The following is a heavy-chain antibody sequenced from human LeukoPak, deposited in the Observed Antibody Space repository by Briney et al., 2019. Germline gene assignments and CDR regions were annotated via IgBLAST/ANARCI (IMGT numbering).Heavy chain of an antibody. Sequence: GESLKISCKGSGYSFTTYWIGWVRQMPGKGLEWMGTIYPGDSDTRYSPSFQGQVTISVDKSISTAYLQWSSLKASDTAMYYCARARYCSGGSCYAEYWGQGTLVTVSS. V-gene: IGHV5-51*01. CDR2: IYPGDSDT. D-gene: IGHD2-15*01. CDR1: GYSFTTYW. CDR3: ARARYCSGGSCYAEY. J-gene: IGHJ4*02.